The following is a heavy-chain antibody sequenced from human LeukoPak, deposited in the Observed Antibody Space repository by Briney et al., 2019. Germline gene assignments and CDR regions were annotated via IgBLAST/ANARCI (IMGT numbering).Heavy chain of an antibody. V-gene: IGHV5-51*01. CDR3: ATSQRVVTRGIFDI. CDR2: IYPGDSDT. J-gene: IGHJ3*02. D-gene: IGHD2-21*02. CDR1: GYTFISYW. Sequence: GESLKISCKGSGYTFISYWIGWVRQIPGKGLEWMGIIYPGDSDTRYSPSFQGQVTISVDRSISTAYLQWSSLKASDTAMYYCATSQRVVTRGIFDIWGQGTMVTVSS.